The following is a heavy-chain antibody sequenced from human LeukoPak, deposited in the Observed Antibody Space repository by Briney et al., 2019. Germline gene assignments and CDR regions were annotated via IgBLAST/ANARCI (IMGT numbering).Heavy chain of an antibody. CDR3: ASRRDGSNYAAFDI. D-gene: IGHD5-12*01. V-gene: IGHV1-46*01. Sequence: ASVKVSCKASGYTFTCYYMHWVRQAPGQGLEWMGIINFSGGTTSYPQKFQGRVTMTRDTSTSTVYMELSSLRSEDTAVYYCASRRDGSNYAAFDIWGQGTMVTVSS. J-gene: IGHJ3*02. CDR1: GYTFTCYY. CDR2: INFSGGTT.